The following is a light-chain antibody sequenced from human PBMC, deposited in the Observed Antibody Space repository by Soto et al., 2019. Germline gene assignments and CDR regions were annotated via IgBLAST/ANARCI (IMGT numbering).Light chain of an antibody. J-gene: IGKJ1*01. CDR3: QQYGGSPRT. V-gene: IGKV3-20*01. CDR2: GAS. Sequence: EIVLTQSPGTLSLSPGERATLSCRAVQSINNNYLAWYQQKRGQAPRLLIYGASSRATGIPDRFSGSGSGTDFTLTISSLEPDDFAVYYCQQYGGSPRTFGQGTKVEIK. CDR1: QSINNNY.